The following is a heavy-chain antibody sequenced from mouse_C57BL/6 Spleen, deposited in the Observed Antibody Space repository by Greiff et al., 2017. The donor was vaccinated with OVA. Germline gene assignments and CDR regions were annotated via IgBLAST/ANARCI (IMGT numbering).Heavy chain of an antibody. V-gene: IGHV1-82*01. CDR3: ARVHYDSCYFDY. D-gene: IGHD1-1*01. J-gene: IGHJ2*01. CDR2: IYPGGGDT. CDR1: GYAFSSSW. Sequence: VQLQQSGPELVKPGASVKLSCKASGYAFSSSWMNWVKQRPGKGLEWIGRIYPGGGDTNYNGKFKGKATLTAAKSSSTAYMQLSSLTSDDSAVYFCARVHYDSCYFDYWGQGTTLTVSS.